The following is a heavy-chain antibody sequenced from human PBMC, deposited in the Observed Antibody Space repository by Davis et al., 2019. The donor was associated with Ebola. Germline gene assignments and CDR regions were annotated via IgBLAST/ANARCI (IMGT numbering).Heavy chain of an antibody. Sequence: SETLSLTCTVSGGSISSSSYYWGWIRQPPGKGLEWIGSISYSGSTYYNPSLKSRVTLSVDTSKNHLSLKLSSVTAADTAVYYCVALPMYYDFWIGYSTDDYWGQGTLVTVSS. V-gene: IGHV4-39*02. D-gene: IGHD3-3*01. CDR2: ISYSGST. J-gene: IGHJ4*02. CDR1: GGSISSSSYY. CDR3: VALPMYYDFWIGYSTDDY.